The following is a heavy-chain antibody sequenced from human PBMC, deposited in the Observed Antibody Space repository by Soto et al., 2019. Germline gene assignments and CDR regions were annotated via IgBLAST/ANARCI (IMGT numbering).Heavy chain of an antibody. J-gene: IGHJ4*02. Sequence: GGSLRLSCAASGFTLSSYAMSWVRQAPGKGLEWVSGISGSGGSTYYADSVKGRFTISRDASDNTLYLQMNSLRAEDTAVYYCARDYFGSGSYISDYWGQGTLVTVSS. CDR2: ISGSGGST. CDR1: GFTLSSYA. D-gene: IGHD3-10*01. CDR3: ARDYFGSGSYISDY. V-gene: IGHV3-23*01.